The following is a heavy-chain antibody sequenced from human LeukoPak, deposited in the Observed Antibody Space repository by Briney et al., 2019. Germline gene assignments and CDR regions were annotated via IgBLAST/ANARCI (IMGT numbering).Heavy chain of an antibody. CDR3: ARVGDFWSGPKYYFDY. J-gene: IGHJ4*02. D-gene: IGHD3-3*01. CDR1: GFTFCSYA. V-gene: IGHV3-30-3*01. Sequence: GGSLRLSCAASGFTFCSYAMHWVRQAPGKGLEWVAVISYDGSNKYYADSVKGRFTISRDNSKNTLYLQMNSLRAEDTAVYYCARVGDFWSGPKYYFDYWGQGTLVTVSS. CDR2: ISYDGSNK.